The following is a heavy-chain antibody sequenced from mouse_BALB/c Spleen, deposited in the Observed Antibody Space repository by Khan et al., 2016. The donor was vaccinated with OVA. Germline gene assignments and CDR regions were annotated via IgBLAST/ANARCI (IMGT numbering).Heavy chain of an antibody. Sequence: VQLKQSGPGLVAPSQSLSNACTISGLSLTNYGVHRVRLPPGKGLEWLVVLWCDGSTTYNSSLKSRLSISKDNSNSQVFLKMNRLQTDDTAMYYYARQPYYHYYVMDYWGQGTSLTVSS. D-gene: IGHD2-10*01. CDR1: GLSLTNYG. CDR3: ARQPYYHYYVMDY. J-gene: IGHJ4*01. CDR2: LWCDGST. V-gene: IGHV2-6-1*01.